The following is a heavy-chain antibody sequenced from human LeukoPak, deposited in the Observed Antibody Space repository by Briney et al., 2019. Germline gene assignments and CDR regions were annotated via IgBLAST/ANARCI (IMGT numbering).Heavy chain of an antibody. CDR1: GGTFSSYA. D-gene: IGHD3-3*01. V-gene: IGHV1-69*05. CDR2: IIPIFGTA. CDR3: ATFSITIFGVVMRNSGYLDY. J-gene: IGHJ4*02. Sequence: SVKVSCKASGGTFSSYAISWVRQAPGQGLEWMGRIIPIFGTANYAQKFQGRVTITTDESTSTAYMELSSLRSEDTAVYYCATFSITIFGVVMRNSGYLDYWGQGTLVTVSS.